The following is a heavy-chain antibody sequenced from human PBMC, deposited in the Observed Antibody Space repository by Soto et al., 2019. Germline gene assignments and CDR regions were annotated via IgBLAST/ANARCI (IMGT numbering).Heavy chain of an antibody. CDR1: GYTFTSYG. CDR2: ISAYSGNT. J-gene: IGHJ4*02. Sequence: GPVKVSCKASGYTFTSYGISWVRQAPGQGLEWMGWISAYSGNTNYAQKLQGRVTMTTDTSTSTAYMELRSLRSDDTAVYYCARDTGNYFDYWGQGTLVTVSS. CDR3: ARDTGNYFDY. V-gene: IGHV1-18*01.